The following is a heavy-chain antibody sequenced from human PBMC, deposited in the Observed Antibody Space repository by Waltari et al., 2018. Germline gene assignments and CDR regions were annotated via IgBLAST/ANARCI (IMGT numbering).Heavy chain of an antibody. CDR3: AGLVGATRARDAFDI. Sequence: EVQLVQSGAEVKKPGESLKISCKGSGYSFPSYWIGWVHQMPGKGLEWMGIIYPGDSDTRYSPSFQGQVTISADKSISTAYLQWSSLKASDTAMYDCAGLVGATRARDAFDIWGQGTMVTVSS. D-gene: IGHD1-26*01. J-gene: IGHJ3*02. V-gene: IGHV5-51*03. CDR2: IYPGDSDT. CDR1: GYSFPSYW.